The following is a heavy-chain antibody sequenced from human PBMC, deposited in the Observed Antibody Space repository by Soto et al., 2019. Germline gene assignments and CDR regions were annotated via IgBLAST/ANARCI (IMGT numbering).Heavy chain of an antibody. V-gene: IGHV3-30*18. J-gene: IGHJ4*02. Sequence: VQLVESGGGVVQPGRSLRLSCAVSGLTFSTYGMHWVRQAPGKGPEWVAVISYDVRKTHYADSVRGRFTISKDNSKSTLYLQMNGLRADDTALYYCAKDSLGGMGTVMMPGPDWGQGTLVTVSS. CDR1: GLTFSTYG. CDR3: AKDSLGGMGTVMMPGPD. D-gene: IGHD4-17*01. CDR2: ISYDVRKT.